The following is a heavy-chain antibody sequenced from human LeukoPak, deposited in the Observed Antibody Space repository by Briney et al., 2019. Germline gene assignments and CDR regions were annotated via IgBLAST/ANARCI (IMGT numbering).Heavy chain of an antibody. Sequence: GGSLRLSCAASGFTFSSYGMHWVRQAPGKGLEWVSTISGSGDSTYYADSVKGRFTISRDSSKNTLDLQVNSLRAEDTAVYYCARSAYYYGSGNYRPAGVDYYYMDVWGKGTTVTVSS. CDR1: GFTFSSYG. CDR2: ISGSGDST. D-gene: IGHD3-10*01. V-gene: IGHV3-23*01. CDR3: ARSAYYYGSGNYRPAGVDYYYMDV. J-gene: IGHJ6*03.